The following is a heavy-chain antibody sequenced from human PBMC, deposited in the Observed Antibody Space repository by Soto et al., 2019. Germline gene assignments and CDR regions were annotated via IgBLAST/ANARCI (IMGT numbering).Heavy chain of an antibody. V-gene: IGHV3-21*01. Sequence: GGPLRLSCVASGFNCSSDSMNWVRQAPEKGLEWVSFISFNGNFKDYADSVKGRFTISRDNAKRSLYLQMNSLGAEDTAVYFCAAHSPYCGGDCSMSYWGQGNLVTVSS. CDR3: AAHSPYCGGDCSMSY. D-gene: IGHD2-21*02. J-gene: IGHJ4*01. CDR1: GFNCSSDS. CDR2: ISFNGNFK.